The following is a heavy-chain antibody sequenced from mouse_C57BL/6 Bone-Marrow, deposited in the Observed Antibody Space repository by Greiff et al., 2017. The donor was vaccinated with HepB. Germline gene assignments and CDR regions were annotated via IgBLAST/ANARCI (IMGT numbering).Heavy chain of an antibody. Sequence: EVQLQQSGPGLVKPSQSLSLTCSVTGYSITSGYYWNWIRQFPGNKLEWMGYISYDGSNNYNPSLKNRISITRDTSKNQFFLKLNSVTTEDTATYYCAREGEYYYGSSYSAAWFAYWGQGTLVTVSA. CDR2: ISYDGSN. D-gene: IGHD1-1*01. V-gene: IGHV3-6*01. CDR1: GYSITSGYY. J-gene: IGHJ3*01. CDR3: AREGEYYYGSSYSAAWFAY.